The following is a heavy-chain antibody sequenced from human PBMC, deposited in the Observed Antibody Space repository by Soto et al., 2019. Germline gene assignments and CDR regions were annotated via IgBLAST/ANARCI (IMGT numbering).Heavy chain of an antibody. V-gene: IGHV4-61*01. CDR1: GGSVSSGSYY. CDR2: IFYSGST. D-gene: IGHD6-19*01. Sequence: SETLSLTCTVSGGSVSSGSYYWSWIRQPPGKGLEWIGYIFYSGSTKYDPSLRSRVTISVDTSKNQFSLKLSSVTAADTAVYYCARDRGIAVAGVSFPDYFDYWGQGTLVTVSS. J-gene: IGHJ4*02. CDR3: ARDRGIAVAGVSFPDYFDY.